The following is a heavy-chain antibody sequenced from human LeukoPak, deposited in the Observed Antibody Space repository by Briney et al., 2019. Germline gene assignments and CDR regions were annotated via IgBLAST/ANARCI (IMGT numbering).Heavy chain of an antibody. D-gene: IGHD5-24*01. CDR1: GGTFSSYA. CDR3: ARSSGWLQSFDY. V-gene: IGHV1-69*13. J-gene: IGHJ4*02. CDR2: IIPIFGTA. Sequence: ASVKVSCKASGGTFSSYAISWVRQAPGQGLEWMGGIIPIFGTANYAQKFQGRVTITADESTSTAYMELSSLRSEDAAVYYCARSSGWLQSFDYWGQGTLVTVSS.